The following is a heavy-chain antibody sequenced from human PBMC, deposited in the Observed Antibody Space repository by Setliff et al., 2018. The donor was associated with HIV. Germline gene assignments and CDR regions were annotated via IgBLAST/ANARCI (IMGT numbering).Heavy chain of an antibody. CDR3: ARGGSYGSSYWYFDL. CDR1: GGSISGGSYY. Sequence: PSETLSLTCTVSGGSISGGSYYWGWLPQPAGKGLEWIGRIDTSGSTNSTPSLKSRVTISVDTYKNQFYLKLNSVTAAATAVDYCARGGSYGSSYWYFDLWGRGTLVTVSS. CDR2: IDTSGST. V-gene: IGHV4-61*02. D-gene: IGHD5-18*01. J-gene: IGHJ2*01.